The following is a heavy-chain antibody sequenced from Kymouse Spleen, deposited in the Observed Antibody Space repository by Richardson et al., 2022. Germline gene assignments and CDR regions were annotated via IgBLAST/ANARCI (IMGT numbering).Heavy chain of an antibody. J-gene: IGHJ4*02. V-gene: IGHV4-39*01. D-gene: IGHD3-9*01. CDR1: GGSISSSSYY. CDR2: IYYSGST. Sequence: QLQLQESGPGLVKPSETLSLTCTVSGGSISSSSYYWGWIRQPPGKGLEWIGSIYYSGSTYYNPSLKSRVTISVDTSKNQFSLKLSSVTAADTAVYYCARQGILTGYPFDYWGQGTLVTVSS. CDR3: ARQGILTGYPFDY.